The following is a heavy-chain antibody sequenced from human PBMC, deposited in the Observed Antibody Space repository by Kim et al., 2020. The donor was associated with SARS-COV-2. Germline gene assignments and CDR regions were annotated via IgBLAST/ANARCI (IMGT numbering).Heavy chain of an antibody. Sequence: NNDYARSEKRRLTVNTDTAKNQFSLQLNSVAPEDTAVSYCARGWLRPGFDYWGQGTLVTVSS. D-gene: IGHD5-12*01. CDR2: NN. CDR3: ARGWLRPGFDY. J-gene: IGHJ4*02. V-gene: IGHV6-1*01.